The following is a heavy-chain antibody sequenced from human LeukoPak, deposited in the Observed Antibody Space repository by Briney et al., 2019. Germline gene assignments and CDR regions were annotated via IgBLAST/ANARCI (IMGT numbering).Heavy chain of an antibody. Sequence: PGGSLRLSRAASGVTVSSNYMSWVRQAPGKGRQWGSIIYSGGSTYYADSVKGRLTISRDNSKNTLYLQMNSLRAEDTAVYYCARDLGASYYYSMDVWGQGTTVTASS. J-gene: IGHJ6*02. CDR3: ARDLGASYYYSMDV. V-gene: IGHV3-53*01. CDR1: GVTVSSNY. CDR2: IYSGGST. D-gene: IGHD4-17*01.